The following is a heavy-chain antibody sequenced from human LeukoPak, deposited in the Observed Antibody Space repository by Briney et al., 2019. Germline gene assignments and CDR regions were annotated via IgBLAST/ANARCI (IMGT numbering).Heavy chain of an antibody. CDR1: GYTFTSYG. CDR2: ISAYNGNT. CDR3: ARDLDYDILTGNMYYFDY. V-gene: IGHV1-18*01. Sequence: ASVKVSCTASGYTFTSYGISWVRQAPGQGLEWMGWISAYNGNTNYAQKLQGRVTMTTDTSTSTAYMELRSLRSDDTAVYYCARDLDYDILTGNMYYFDYWGQGTLVTVSS. J-gene: IGHJ4*02. D-gene: IGHD3-9*01.